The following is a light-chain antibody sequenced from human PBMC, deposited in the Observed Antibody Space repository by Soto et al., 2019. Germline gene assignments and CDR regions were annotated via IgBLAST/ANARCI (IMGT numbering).Light chain of an antibody. CDR3: QHYNCYPEA. J-gene: IGKJ1*01. Sequence: IQVTQSEFTLSGSVGARVTITCGAHETISSWLWWHQKPRRKAHMLLIYKASTLKSGAPSRFSGSGSGTEFPITISILHPDDFATYCCQHYNCYPEAFGEGTKVDIK. V-gene: IGKV1-5*03. CDR2: KAS. CDR1: ETISSW.